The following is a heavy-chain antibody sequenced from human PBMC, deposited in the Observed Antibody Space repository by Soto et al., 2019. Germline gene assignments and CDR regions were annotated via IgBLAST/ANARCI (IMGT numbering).Heavy chain of an antibody. Sequence: ASVKVSCKASGGTFSSYAISWVRQAPGQGLEWMGGIIPIFGTANYAQKFQGRVTITADESTSTAYMELSSLRSEDTAVYYCARDILERRDSVGGNLDYWGQGTLVTVSS. CDR3: ARDILERRDSVGGNLDY. CDR2: IIPIFGTA. J-gene: IGHJ4*02. D-gene: IGHD1-1*01. CDR1: GGTFSSYA. V-gene: IGHV1-69*13.